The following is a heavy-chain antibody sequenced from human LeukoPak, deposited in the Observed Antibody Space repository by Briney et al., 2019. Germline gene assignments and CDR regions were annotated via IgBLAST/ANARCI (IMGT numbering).Heavy chain of an antibody. CDR3: ARAPLYGDYVGYYFDY. Sequence: GGSLRLSCAASGFTFSSAWMSWVRQAPGKGREWVANIKQDGSEKYYVDSVKGRFTISRDNAKISLYLQMNSLRAEDTAVYYCARAPLYGDYVGYYFDYWGQGALVTVSS. V-gene: IGHV3-7*01. CDR1: GFTFSSAW. J-gene: IGHJ4*02. CDR2: IKQDGSEK. D-gene: IGHD4-17*01.